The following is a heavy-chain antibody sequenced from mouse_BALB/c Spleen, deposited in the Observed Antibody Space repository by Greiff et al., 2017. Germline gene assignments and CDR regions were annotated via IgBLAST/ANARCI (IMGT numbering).Heavy chain of an antibody. Sequence: EVMLVESGGGLVQPGGSMKLSCVASGFTFSNYWMNWVRQSPEKGLEWVAEIRLKSNNYATHYAESVKGRFTISRDDSKSSVYLQMNNLRAEDTGIYYCTRWYFDVWGAGTTVTVSS. CDR3: TRWYFDV. CDR2: IRLKSNNYAT. CDR1: GFTFSNYW. J-gene: IGHJ1*01. V-gene: IGHV6-6*02.